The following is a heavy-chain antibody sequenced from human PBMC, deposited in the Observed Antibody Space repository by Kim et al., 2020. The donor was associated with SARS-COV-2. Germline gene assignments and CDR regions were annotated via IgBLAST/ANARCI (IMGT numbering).Heavy chain of an antibody. CDR2: ISYEGSNK. V-gene: IGHV3-30*04. Sequence: GGSLRLSCAASGFTFSSYAMHWVRQAPGKGLEWVAVISYEGSNKYYADSVKGRFTISRDNSKNTLYLQMNSLRAEDTAVYYCARGWGSTQAGWFDPWGQGTLVTVSS. CDR3: ARGWGSTQAGWFDP. CDR1: GFTFSSYA. J-gene: IGHJ5*02. D-gene: IGHD1-26*01.